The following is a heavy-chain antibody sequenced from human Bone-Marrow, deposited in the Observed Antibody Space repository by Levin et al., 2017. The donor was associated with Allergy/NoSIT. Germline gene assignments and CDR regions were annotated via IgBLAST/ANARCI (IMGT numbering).Heavy chain of an antibody. CDR1: GGSISSGGYY. V-gene: IGHV4-31*03. CDR2: IYSGGAT. D-gene: IGHD3-16*01. J-gene: IGHJ3*02. Sequence: SETLSLTCTVSGGSISSGGYYWNWIRQHPGKGLEWIGYIYSGGATSYNPSLKSRVTISVDTSKNQFSLKLSSVTAADTAVFYWARDPLTQRGFDIWGQGTMVTVSS. CDR3: ARDPLTQRGFDI.